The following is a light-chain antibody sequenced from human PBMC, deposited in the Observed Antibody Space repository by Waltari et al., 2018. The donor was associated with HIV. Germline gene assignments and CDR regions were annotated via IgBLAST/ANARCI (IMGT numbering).Light chain of an antibody. CDR2: NNN. V-gene: IGLV1-44*01. Sequence: QSVLTQPPSASGTPAPRVTISCSGSSSNIGSNTVSWYKQLPGTAPKLLIYNNNERPSGVPDRFSGSTSGTSASLAISGLQSESEADYYCAAWDDSLNGVVFGGGTKLTVL. CDR3: AAWDDSLNGVV. CDR1: SSNIGSNT. J-gene: IGLJ2*01.